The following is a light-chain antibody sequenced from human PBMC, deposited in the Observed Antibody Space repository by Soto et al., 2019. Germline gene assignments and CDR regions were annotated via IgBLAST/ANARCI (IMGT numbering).Light chain of an antibody. CDR2: DVS. CDR1: SSDVGGYNY. V-gene: IGLV2-14*01. Sequence: QSVLTQPASVSGSPGQSITISCTGTSSDVGGYNYVSWYQQHPGKAPKHMIYDVSNRPSGVSNRFSGSKSGNTASLTISGLQAEDEADYYCSSYTSSSPVVFGGGTKLTV. J-gene: IGLJ2*01. CDR3: SSYTSSSPVV.